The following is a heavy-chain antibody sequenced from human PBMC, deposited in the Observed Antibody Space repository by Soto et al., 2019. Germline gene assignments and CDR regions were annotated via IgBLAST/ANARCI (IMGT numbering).Heavy chain of an antibody. CDR3: AKDVSIVVDYYYYGMDV. V-gene: IGHV3-30*18. J-gene: IGHJ6*02. CDR1: GFTFSSYG. CDR2: ISYDGSNK. Sequence: QVQLVESGGGVVQPGRSLRLSCAASGFTFSSYGMHWVRQAPGKGLEWVAVISYDGSNKYYADSVKGRFTISRDNSKNXXYLQMNSLRAEDTAVYYCAKDVSIVVDYYYYGMDVWGQGTTVTVSS. D-gene: IGHD1-26*01.